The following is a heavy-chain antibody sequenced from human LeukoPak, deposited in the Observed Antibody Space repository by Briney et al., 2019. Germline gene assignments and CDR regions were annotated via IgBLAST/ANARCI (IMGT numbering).Heavy chain of an antibody. CDR2: MNPNSGNT. J-gene: IGHJ4*02. Sequence: ASVKVSCKASRYTFTSYDINWVREAAGQGLEWMGWMNPNSGNTGYAQKFQGRVTMTRNTSISTAYMELSSLRSEDTAVYYCARGLSAGSYYDFWSGYYLGYWGQGTLVTVSS. CDR3: ARGLSAGSYYDFWSGYYLGY. CDR1: RYTFTSYD. D-gene: IGHD3-3*01. V-gene: IGHV1-8*01.